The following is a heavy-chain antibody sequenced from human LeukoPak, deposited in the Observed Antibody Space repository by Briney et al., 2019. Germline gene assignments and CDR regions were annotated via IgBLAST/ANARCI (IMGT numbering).Heavy chain of an antibody. J-gene: IGHJ6*03. D-gene: IGHD7-27*01. CDR3: ARVSWGSGYYYYMDV. CDR2: IYYSGST. Sequence: PSETLSLTCTVSGGSISSYYWSWIRQPPGKGLEWIGYIYYSGSTNYNPSLKSRVAISVDTSKNQFSLKLSSVTAADTAVYYCARVSWGSGYYYYMDVWGKGTTVTVSS. V-gene: IGHV4-59*01. CDR1: GGSISSYY.